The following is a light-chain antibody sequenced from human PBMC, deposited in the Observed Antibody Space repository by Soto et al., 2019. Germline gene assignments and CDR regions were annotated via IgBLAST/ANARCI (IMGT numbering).Light chain of an antibody. J-gene: IGLJ2*01. Sequence: QSALTQPASVSGSPGQSITISCTGTSSDVGGYNYVSWYQQHPGKAPKLMIYEVSNRPSGVSNRFSGSKSGNTASLTISGLQAEDEAYDYCSAYTSSSTLVVFGGGTKLTV. V-gene: IGLV2-14*01. CDR2: EVS. CDR1: SSDVGGYNY. CDR3: SAYTSSSTLVV.